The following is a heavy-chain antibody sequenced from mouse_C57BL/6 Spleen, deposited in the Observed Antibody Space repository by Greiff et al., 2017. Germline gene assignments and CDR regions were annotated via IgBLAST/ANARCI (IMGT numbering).Heavy chain of an antibody. V-gene: IGHV1-82*01. D-gene: IGHD2-5*01. J-gene: IGHJ4*01. Sequence: VKLMESGPELVKPGASVKISCKASGYAFSSSWMNWVKQRPGKGLEWIGRIYPGDGDTNYNGKFKGKATLTADKSSSTAYMQLSSLTSEDSAVYFCASSYSNYRYYAMDYWGQGTSVTVSS. CDR2: IYPGDGDT. CDR1: GYAFSSSW. CDR3: ASSYSNYRYYAMDY.